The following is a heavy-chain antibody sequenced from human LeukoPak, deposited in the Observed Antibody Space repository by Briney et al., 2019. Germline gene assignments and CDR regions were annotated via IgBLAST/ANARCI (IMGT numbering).Heavy chain of an antibody. J-gene: IGHJ6*02. CDR1: GFTFSSYA. D-gene: IGHD1-26*01. CDR3: ARGSEWELRTGLGMDV. V-gene: IGHV3-30-3*01. Sequence: GRSLRLSCAASGFTFSSYAMHWVSQAPGKGLEWVAVISYDGSNKYYADSVKGRFTISRDNSKNTLYLQMNSLRAEDTAVYYCARGSEWELRTGLGMDVWGQGTTVTVSS. CDR2: ISYDGSNK.